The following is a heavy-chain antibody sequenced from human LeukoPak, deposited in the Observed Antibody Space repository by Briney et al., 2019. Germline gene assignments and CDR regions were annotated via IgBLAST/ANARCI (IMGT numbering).Heavy chain of an antibody. CDR3: AKAPQLSSLDY. D-gene: IGHD5-18*01. CDR1: GFTFSSYA. Sequence: GGSLRLSCAASGFTFSSYAMSWVRQAPGKGVEGVSAMSGSGGGTYYADSVKGRLTISRDNSKNRLYVQMNSLRAEDKDVYYWAKAPQLSSLDYWGQGTLVTVSS. CDR2: MSGSGGGT. J-gene: IGHJ4*02. V-gene: IGHV3-23*01.